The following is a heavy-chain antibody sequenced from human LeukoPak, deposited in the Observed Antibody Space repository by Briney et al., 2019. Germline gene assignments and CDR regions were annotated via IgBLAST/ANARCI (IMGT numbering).Heavy chain of an antibody. CDR1: GGTFSSYA. CDR2: IIPIFGTA. V-gene: IGHV1-69*01. D-gene: IGHD3-22*01. CDR3: ARIGNYYDSSGYLGY. Sequence: KPGSSVKVSCKASGGTFSSYAINWVRQAPGQGLEWMGGIIPIFGTANYAQKFQGRVTITADESTSTAYMELSSLRSEDTAVYYCARIGNYYDSSGYLGYWGQGTLVTVSS. J-gene: IGHJ4*02.